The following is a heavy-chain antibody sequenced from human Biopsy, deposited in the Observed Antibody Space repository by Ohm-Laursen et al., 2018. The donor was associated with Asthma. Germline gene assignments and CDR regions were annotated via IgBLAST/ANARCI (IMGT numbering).Heavy chain of an antibody. D-gene: IGHD6-19*01. CDR1: GFSFSSYG. V-gene: IGHV3-30*03. Sequence: SLRLSCSASGFSFSSYGMHWVRQAPGEGLDWVAVISYDGSSKFYADSGKGRFSISRDNSMNTLYLQMNSLRVDDTGVYYCARDSSGSHFDYWGQGTLVTVSS. CDR3: ARDSSGSHFDY. CDR2: ISYDGSSK. J-gene: IGHJ4*02.